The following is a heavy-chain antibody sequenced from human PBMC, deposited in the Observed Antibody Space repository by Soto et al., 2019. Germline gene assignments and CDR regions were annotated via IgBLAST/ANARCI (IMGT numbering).Heavy chain of an antibody. J-gene: IGHJ4*02. CDR1: GFTFSSYA. V-gene: IGHV3-30-3*01. D-gene: IGHD3-10*01. CDR2: ISYDGSNK. CDR3: AREPSTLYGSGSFDH. Sequence: QVQLVESGGGVVQPGRSLRLSCAASGFTFSSYAMHWVRQAPGKGLEWVAVISYDGSNKYYADSVKGRFTISRDNSKNPVYRPMNRLRVEDTAVYYCAREPSTLYGSGSFDHWGQGTLVTVSS.